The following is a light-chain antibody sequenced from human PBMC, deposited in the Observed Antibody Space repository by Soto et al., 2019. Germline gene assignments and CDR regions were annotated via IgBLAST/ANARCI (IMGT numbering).Light chain of an antibody. J-gene: IGKJ4*01. CDR2: DAS. CDR3: QQRSNWPLT. V-gene: IGKV3-11*01. Sequence: EIVMTQSPATLSVSPGGRATLSCRASQTVSSSLAWYQQKPGQAPRLLIYDASNRATGIPARFSGSGSGTDFTLTISSLEPEDFAVYYCQQRSNWPLTFGGGTKVDI. CDR1: QTVSSS.